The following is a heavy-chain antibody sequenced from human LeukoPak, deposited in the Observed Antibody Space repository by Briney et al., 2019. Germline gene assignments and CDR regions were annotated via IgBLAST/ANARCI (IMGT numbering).Heavy chain of an antibody. CDR3: VRSLDY. V-gene: IGHV3-23*01. CDR2: IAGSDGFT. CDR1: GFTFSSYV. Sequence: QPGRSLRLSCETAGFTFSSYVMHWVRRTPGKGLVWVSVIAGSDGFTQYADSVKGRFTISRDNSKNTVYLQMNRLRVEDTALYYCVRSLDYWGQGTLVTVSS. J-gene: IGHJ4*02.